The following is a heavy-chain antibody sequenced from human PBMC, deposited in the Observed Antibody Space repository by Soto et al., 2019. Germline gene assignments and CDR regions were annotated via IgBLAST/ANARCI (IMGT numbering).Heavy chain of an antibody. D-gene: IGHD1-20*01. V-gene: IGHV3-53*01. CDR2: LYTGGSA. Sequence: GESLSLSCAASGFSVTHHYMTWVRQAPGQGLEWVSVLYTGGSAYYGDSVKGRFTISRDSSTNTLYLQMNSLKVGDTAFYFCASRSNNRAPDLDYWSEGTMGTVSS. CDR3: ASRSNNRAPDLDY. CDR1: GFSVTHHY. J-gene: IGHJ4*02.